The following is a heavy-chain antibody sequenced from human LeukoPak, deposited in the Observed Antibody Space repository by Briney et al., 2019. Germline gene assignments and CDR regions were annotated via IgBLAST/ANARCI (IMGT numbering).Heavy chain of an antibody. D-gene: IGHD1-26*01. J-gene: IGHJ6*03. V-gene: IGHV1-18*01. Sequence: GASVKVSCKASGYTFTSHGISWVRQAPGQGLEWMGWITTYNGKTNYAQKLQGRVTMTTDTSTSTAYVELRSLRSDDTAVYYCARLGSPIYYYYIDVWGKGTTVTVSS. CDR1: GYTFTSHG. CDR3: ARLGSPIYYYYIDV. CDR2: ITTYNGKT.